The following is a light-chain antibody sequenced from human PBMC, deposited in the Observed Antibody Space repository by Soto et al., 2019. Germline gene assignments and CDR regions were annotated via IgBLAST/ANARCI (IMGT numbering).Light chain of an antibody. J-gene: IGLJ1*01. V-gene: IGLV2-14*01. CDR2: EVS. Sequence: QAVLAQPSSVSGSPSQSTAISCTGTSSDVGAYNYVSWYQQHPGKAPKLIVHEVSDRPSGVSDRFSGSKSGNTASLTISGLQAEDEADYYCSSYTGAYTLVFGTGTKVTV. CDR1: SSDVGAYNY. CDR3: SSYTGAYTLV.